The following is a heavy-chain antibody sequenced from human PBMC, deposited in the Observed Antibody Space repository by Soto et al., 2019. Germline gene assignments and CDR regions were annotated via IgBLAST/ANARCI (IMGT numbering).Heavy chain of an antibody. J-gene: IGHJ4*02. Sequence: QVQLQQWGAGLLKPSETLSLTCAVYGGSFSGYYWSWIRQPPGKGLEWIGEINHSGSTNYNPSLKSQVTISVDTSKNQFSLKLSSVTAADTAVYYCAREDYDFWSGYYGVEPIDYWGQGTLVTVSS. D-gene: IGHD3-3*01. CDR3: AREDYDFWSGYYGVEPIDY. V-gene: IGHV4-34*01. CDR1: GGSFSGYY. CDR2: INHSGST.